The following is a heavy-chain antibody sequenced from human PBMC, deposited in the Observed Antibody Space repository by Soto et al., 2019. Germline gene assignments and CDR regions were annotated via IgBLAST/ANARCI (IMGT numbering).Heavy chain of an antibody. D-gene: IGHD2-21*01. CDR1: GFTFSSYG. CDR3: AREASPTYCGGDCPYAFDI. CDR2: IWYDGSNK. Sequence: ESGGGVVQPGRSLRLSCAASGFTFSSYGMHWVRQAPGKGLEWVAVIWYDGSNKYYADSVKGRFTISRDNSKNTLYLQMNSLRAEDTAVYYCAREASPTYCGGDCPYAFDIWGQGTMVTVSS. V-gene: IGHV3-33*01. J-gene: IGHJ3*02.